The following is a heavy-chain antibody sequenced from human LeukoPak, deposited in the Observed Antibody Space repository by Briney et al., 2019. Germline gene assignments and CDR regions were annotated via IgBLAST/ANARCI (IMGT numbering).Heavy chain of an antibody. CDR2: IIPILGIA. CDR1: GGTFSSYT. V-gene: IGHV1-69*02. D-gene: IGHD3-22*01. J-gene: IGHJ2*01. Sequence: ASVKVSCKASGGTFSSYTISWVRQAPGQGLEWMGRIIPILGIANYAQKFQGRVTITADKSTSTAYMELSSLRSEDTAVYYCARGYYDSSGFWYFDLWGRGTLVIVSS. CDR3: ARGYYDSSGFWYFDL.